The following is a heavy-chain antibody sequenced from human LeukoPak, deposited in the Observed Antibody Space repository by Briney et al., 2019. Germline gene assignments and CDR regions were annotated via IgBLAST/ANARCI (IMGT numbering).Heavy chain of an antibody. CDR1: GGSSSGYY. D-gene: IGHD3-16*02. J-gene: IGHJ3*02. Sequence: SETLSLTCAVYGGSSSGYYWSWIRKPPGKGLEWIGEINHSGSTNYNPSLKSRVTMSVDTSKNQFSLKLSSVTAADTAVYYCARSNYVWGSYRPRQSDAFDIWGQGTMVTVSS. CDR2: INHSGST. CDR3: ARSNYVWGSYRPRQSDAFDI. V-gene: IGHV4-34*01.